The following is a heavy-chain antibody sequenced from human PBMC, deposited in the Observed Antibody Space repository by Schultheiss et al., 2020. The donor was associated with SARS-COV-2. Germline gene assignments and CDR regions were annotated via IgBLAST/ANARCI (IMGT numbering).Heavy chain of an antibody. J-gene: IGHJ6*02. CDR1: GGSISSGGYY. V-gene: IGHV4-31*03. Sequence: SETLSLTCTVSGGSISSGGYYWSWIRQHPEKGLEWIGHVYYSGSTYYNPSLKSRVTISVDTSKNQFSLKLSSVTAADTAVYYCARLGYNDNSPIFYYFYGLDVWGQGTTVTVSS. CDR3: ARLGYNDNSPIFYYFYGLDV. D-gene: IGHD3-22*01. CDR2: VYYSGST.